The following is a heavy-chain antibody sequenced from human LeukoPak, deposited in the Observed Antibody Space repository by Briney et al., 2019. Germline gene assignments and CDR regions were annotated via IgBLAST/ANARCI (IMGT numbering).Heavy chain of an antibody. CDR3: ARRLRTSRALDI. CDR1: GGSFSGYY. CDR2: IYTSGST. V-gene: IGHV4-4*09. J-gene: IGHJ3*02. Sequence: SETLSLTCTVSGGSFSGYYWIWIRQPPGKGLEWIGYIYTSGSTNYNPHLKSRVTISEDTSKNQFSLRLSSVTAADTAVYYCARRLRTSRALDIWGQGTMVTVS. D-gene: IGHD2-2*01.